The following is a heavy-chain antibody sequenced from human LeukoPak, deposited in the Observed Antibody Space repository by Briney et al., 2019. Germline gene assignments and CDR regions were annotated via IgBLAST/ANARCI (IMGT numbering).Heavy chain of an antibody. D-gene: IGHD3-10*01. J-gene: IGHJ4*02. Sequence: ASVKVSCKVSGYTLTELSMHWVRQAPGKGFEWMGGFDPEDGETIYAQKFQGRVTMTEDTSTDTAYMELSSLRSEDTAVYYCATAASRYYGPFDYWGQGTLVTVSS. CDR1: GYTLTELS. CDR2: FDPEDGET. CDR3: ATAASRYYGPFDY. V-gene: IGHV1-24*01.